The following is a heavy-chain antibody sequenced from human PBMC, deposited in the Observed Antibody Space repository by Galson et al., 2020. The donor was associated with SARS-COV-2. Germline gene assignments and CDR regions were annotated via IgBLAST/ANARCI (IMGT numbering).Heavy chain of an antibody. D-gene: IGHD3-16*01. V-gene: IGHV3-33*03. CDR1: GFNFGSYG. J-gene: IGHJ6*03. CDR2: IWFDGSSK. Sequence: GGSLRLSCTASGFNFGSYGMHWVRQAPGKWLEWVAVIWFDGSSKYYADSAKGRFTIARDNYENTLYLQMNSLRVDDTAVYYCTKDIRGGYHMDVLGKGTTVIISS. CDR3: TKDIRGGYHMDV.